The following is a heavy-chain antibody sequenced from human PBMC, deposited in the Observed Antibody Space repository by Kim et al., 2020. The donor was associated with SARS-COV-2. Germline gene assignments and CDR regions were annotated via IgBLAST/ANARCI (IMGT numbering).Heavy chain of an antibody. CDR3: ARSVPSDYYYYGMDV. Sequence: SETLSLTCTVSGGSISSYYWSWIRQPPGKGLEWIGYIYYSGSTNYNPSLKSRVTISVDTSKNQFSLKLSSVTAADTAVYYCARSVPSDYYYYGMDVWGQGTTVTVSS. CDR1: GGSISSYY. D-gene: IGHD2-2*01. V-gene: IGHV4-59*01. J-gene: IGHJ6*02. CDR2: IYYSGST.